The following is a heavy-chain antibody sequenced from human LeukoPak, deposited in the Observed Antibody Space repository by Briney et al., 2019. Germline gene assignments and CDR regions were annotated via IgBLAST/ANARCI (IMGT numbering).Heavy chain of an antibody. J-gene: IGHJ4*02. D-gene: IGHD6-19*01. V-gene: IGHV3-7*01. CDR2: IKQDGSEK. Sequence: PGGSLRLSCAASGFTFSSYWMSWVRQAPGKGLEWVANIKQDGSEKYYVDSVKGRFTISRDNSKNTLYLQMNSLRAEDTAVYYCAKEHSSGWSDYWGQGTLVTVSS. CDR1: GFTFSSYW. CDR3: AKEHSSGWSDY.